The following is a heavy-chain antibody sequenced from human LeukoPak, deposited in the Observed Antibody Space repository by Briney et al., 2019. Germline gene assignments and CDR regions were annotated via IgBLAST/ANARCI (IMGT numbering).Heavy chain of an antibody. J-gene: IGHJ4*02. CDR3: AAGYSSDY. Sequence: GGSLRLSCAASGFTFSNYGMQWVRQAPGEGLEWVAFIRYDGSSKSYADSVKGRFTISRDNSKNTLYLQMNSLRDDDTALYYCAAGYSSDYWGQGTRVTVSS. CDR1: GFTFSNYG. D-gene: IGHD1-26*01. V-gene: IGHV3-30*02. CDR2: IRYDGSSK.